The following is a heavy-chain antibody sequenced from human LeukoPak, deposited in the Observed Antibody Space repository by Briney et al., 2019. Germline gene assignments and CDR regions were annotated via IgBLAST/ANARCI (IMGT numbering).Heavy chain of an antibody. J-gene: IGHJ4*02. CDR3: ATETNGRHYDY. Sequence: GGSLRLSCTASGLTFSTSGFNWVRKAPGKGLEWVASIGPTGSDRYHADSIKGRFTISRDNANNFLYLQMNSLRAEDTAVYYCATETNGRHYDYWGQGTLLTVSS. CDR1: GLTFSTSG. V-gene: IGHV3-21*06. CDR2: IGPTGSDR. D-gene: IGHD1-14*01.